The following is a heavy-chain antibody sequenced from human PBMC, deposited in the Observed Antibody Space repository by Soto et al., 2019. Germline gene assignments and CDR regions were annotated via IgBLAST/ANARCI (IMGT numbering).Heavy chain of an antibody. V-gene: IGHV4-59*01. D-gene: IGHD1-26*01. CDR3: ARDKAIVGGLST. CDR2: IYYSGST. CDR1: GGSISSYN. Sequence: SETLSLTCTVSGGSISSYNWSWIRQPPGKGLEWIGYIYYSGSTNYNPSLKSRGTISVDTSKNQFALKLSTVTAADTAAYYCARDKAIVGGLSTWGQGTLVTVS. J-gene: IGHJ5*02.